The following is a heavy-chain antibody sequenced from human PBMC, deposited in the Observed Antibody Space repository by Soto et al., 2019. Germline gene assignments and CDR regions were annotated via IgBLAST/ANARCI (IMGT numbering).Heavy chain of an antibody. Sequence: SETLSLTGAASGGSIISGNSWRSVRQPPGKGLQWIGEIYHSGSTNYNPSLKSRVTISVDKSKNQFSLKLCSVTAADTAVYYCARGLGLYNWKYNYYYYGMDVWGQGTTVTVSS. V-gene: IGHV4-4*02. CDR2: IYHSGST. CDR3: ARGLGLYNWKYNYYYYGMDV. CDR1: GGSIISGNS. D-gene: IGHD1-20*01. J-gene: IGHJ6*02.